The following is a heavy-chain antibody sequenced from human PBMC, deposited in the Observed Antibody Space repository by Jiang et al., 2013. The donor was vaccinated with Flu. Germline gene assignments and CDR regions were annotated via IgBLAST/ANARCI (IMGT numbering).Heavy chain of an antibody. CDR2: ISGSGGST. D-gene: IGHD3-3*01. V-gene: IGHV3-23*04. J-gene: IGHJ6*02. Sequence: VQLVESGGGLVQPGGSLRLSCAASGFTFSSYAMSWVRQAPGKGLEWVSAISGSGGSTYYADSVKGRFTISRDNSKNTLYLQMNSLRAEDTAVYYCAKVHTYYDFWSGYPYYYGMDVWGQGTTVIVSS. CDR3: AKVHTYYDFWSGYPYYYGMDV. CDR1: GFTFSSYA.